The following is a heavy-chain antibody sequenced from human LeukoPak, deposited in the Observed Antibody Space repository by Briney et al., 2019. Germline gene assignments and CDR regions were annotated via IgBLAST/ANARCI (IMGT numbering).Heavy chain of an antibody. CDR2: IYYTGST. CDR3: ARDNYDSSGYYEHALDL. J-gene: IGHJ3*01. D-gene: IGHD3-22*01. Sequence: PSQTLSLTCTVSGGSISSGDYYWTWIRQPPGKGLEWIAYIYYTGSTYYNPSLKSRVTISVDTSKNQFSLKMTSLTAADTAVYYCARDNYDSSGYYEHALDLWGQGTMVTVSS. V-gene: IGHV4-30-4*01. CDR1: GGSISSGDYY.